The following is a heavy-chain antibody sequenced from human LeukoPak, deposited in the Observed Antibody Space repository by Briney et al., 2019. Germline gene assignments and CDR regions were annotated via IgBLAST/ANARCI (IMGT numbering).Heavy chain of an antibody. D-gene: IGHD3-10*01. V-gene: IGHV4-34*01. CDR2: INHSGST. J-gene: IGHJ6*03. CDR3: ARALYYYGSGSYYKNSYYYYYYMDV. CDR1: GGSFSGYY. Sequence: SETLSLTCAVYGGSFSGYYWSWIRQPPGKGLEWIGEINHSGSTNYNPSLKSRVTISVDTSKNQFSLKLSSVTAADTAVYYCARALYYYGSGSYYKNSYYYYYYMDVWGKGTTVTVSS.